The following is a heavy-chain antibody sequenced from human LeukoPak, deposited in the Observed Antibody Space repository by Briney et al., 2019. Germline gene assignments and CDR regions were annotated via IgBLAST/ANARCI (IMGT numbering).Heavy chain of an antibody. CDR2: IYHSGST. J-gene: IGHJ4*02. Sequence: SETLSLTCTVSGGSISSYYWSWVRQPPGKGLEWIGEIYHSGSTNYNPSLKSRVTISVDKSKNQFSLKLSSVTAADTAVYYCARTNDYVWGSYRTANYFDYWGQGTLVTVSS. CDR1: GGSISSYY. V-gene: IGHV4-4*02. CDR3: ARTNDYVWGSYRTANYFDY. D-gene: IGHD3-16*02.